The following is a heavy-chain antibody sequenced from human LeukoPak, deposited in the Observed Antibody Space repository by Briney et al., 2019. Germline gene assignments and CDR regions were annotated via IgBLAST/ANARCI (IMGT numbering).Heavy chain of an antibody. D-gene: IGHD4-23*01. CDR1: GGSISSHY. J-gene: IGHJ4*02. Sequence: SETLSLTCTVSGGSISSHYWSWIRQPPGKGLEWIGYIYYSGSTNYNPSLKSRVTISVDTSKNQFSLKLSSVTAADTAVYYCAREKSDYGGNYRIDYWGQGTLVTVSS. CDR2: IYYSGST. CDR3: AREKSDYGGNYRIDY. V-gene: IGHV4-59*11.